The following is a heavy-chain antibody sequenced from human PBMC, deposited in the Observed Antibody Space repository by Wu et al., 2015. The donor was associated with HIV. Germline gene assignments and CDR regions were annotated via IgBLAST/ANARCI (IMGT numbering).Heavy chain of an antibody. CDR3: ARDRYYYPSSGPYYFDY. CDR1: GYTFTSYY. J-gene: IGHJ4*02. CDR2: ISGYNGNA. D-gene: IGHD3-22*01. Sequence: QVQLVQSGAEVKKPGASVKVSCKASGYTFTSYYMHWVRQAPGQGLEWMGWISGYNGNAEYAQNFQGRVTMTIDTSTSTGYMELRSLRSDDTAVYYCARDRYYYPSSGPYYFDYWGQGTLVTVSS. V-gene: IGHV1-18*04.